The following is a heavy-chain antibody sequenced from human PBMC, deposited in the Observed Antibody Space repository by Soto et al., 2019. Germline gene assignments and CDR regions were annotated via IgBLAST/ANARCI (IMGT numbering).Heavy chain of an antibody. D-gene: IGHD3-22*01. J-gene: IGHJ4*02. Sequence: ETLSLTCTVSGYSISSGYYWCWIRQPPGKGLEWIVSIYHSGSTYYNQSLKSRVTISVDTSKNQFSLKLSSVTAAETAVYYCESRRYYYDSSGYYDYWGQGTLVTVSS. CDR2: IYHSGST. V-gene: IGHV4-38-2*02. CDR1: GYSISSGYY. CDR3: ESRRYYYDSSGYYDY.